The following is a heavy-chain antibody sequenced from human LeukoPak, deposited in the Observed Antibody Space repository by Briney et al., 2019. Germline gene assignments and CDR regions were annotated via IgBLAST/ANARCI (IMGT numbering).Heavy chain of an antibody. CDR2: ISANSGNT. CDR3: ARTDIVVVPANSLGDY. V-gene: IGHV1-18*01. CDR1: GYTFINYG. D-gene: IGHD2-2*01. Sequence: ASVKVSCKASGYTFINYGISWVRQAPGQGLEWMGWISANSGNTKFAQKVQGRITMTTDTSTSTAYMELRSLRSDDTAVYYCARTDIVVVPANSLGDYWGQGTLVTVSS. J-gene: IGHJ4*02.